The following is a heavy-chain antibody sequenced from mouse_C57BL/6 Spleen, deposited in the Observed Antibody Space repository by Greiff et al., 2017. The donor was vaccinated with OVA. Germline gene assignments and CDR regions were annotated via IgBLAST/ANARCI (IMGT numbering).Heavy chain of an antibody. V-gene: IGHV1-52*01. D-gene: IGHD4-1*01. Sequence: VKLQQPGAELVRPGSSVKLSCKASGYTFTSYWMHWVKQRPIQGLEWIGNIDPSDSETHYNQKFKDKATLTVDKSSSTAYMQLSSLTSEDSAVYYCARPSLWDSGYFDYWGQGTTLTVSS. CDR3: ARPSLWDSGYFDY. CDR1: GYTFTSYW. J-gene: IGHJ2*01. CDR2: IDPSDSET.